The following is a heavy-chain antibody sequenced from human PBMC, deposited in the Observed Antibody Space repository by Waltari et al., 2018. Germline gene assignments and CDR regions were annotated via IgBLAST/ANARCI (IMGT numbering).Heavy chain of an antibody. D-gene: IGHD6-13*01. Sequence: EVQLVESGGGLVTPGGSLRLSCAASGFTFSSYSMNWVRQAPGKGLEWVSSISSSSSYIYYADSVKGRFTISRDNAKNSLYLQMNSLRAEDTAVYYCARRGSGIAAGIDYWGQGTLVTVSS. J-gene: IGHJ4*02. CDR2: ISSSSSYI. V-gene: IGHV3-21*01. CDR1: GFTFSSYS. CDR3: ARRGSGIAAGIDY.